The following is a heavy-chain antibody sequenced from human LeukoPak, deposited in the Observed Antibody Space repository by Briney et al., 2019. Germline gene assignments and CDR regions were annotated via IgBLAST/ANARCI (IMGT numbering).Heavy chain of an antibody. J-gene: IGHJ4*02. CDR3: ARGIGWREAFDY. Sequence: GGSLRLSCVVAGFTFSSYWMSWVRQAPGKGLEWVANIKRDESEEYYVDSVKGRFTISRDNAKNSLYLQMNSLGVEDTAVYYCARGIGWREAFDYWGQGTLVTVSS. CDR2: IKRDESEE. V-gene: IGHV3-7*01. CDR1: GFTFSSYW. D-gene: IGHD1-26*01.